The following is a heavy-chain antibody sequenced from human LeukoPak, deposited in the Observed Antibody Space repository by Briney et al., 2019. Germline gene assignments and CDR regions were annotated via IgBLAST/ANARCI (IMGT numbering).Heavy chain of an antibody. Sequence: GRSLRLSCAASGFTFDDYAMHWVRQPPGKGLEWVAGISRDSRVTGYADSVKGRFTISRDSGEKFVYLQMNSLRTEDTALYYCAKVIAHLSYAMDVWGQRTTVTVSS. V-gene: IGHV3-9*01. J-gene: IGHJ6*02. D-gene: IGHD2-15*01. CDR3: AKVIAHLSYAMDV. CDR1: GFTFDDYA. CDR2: ISRDSRVT.